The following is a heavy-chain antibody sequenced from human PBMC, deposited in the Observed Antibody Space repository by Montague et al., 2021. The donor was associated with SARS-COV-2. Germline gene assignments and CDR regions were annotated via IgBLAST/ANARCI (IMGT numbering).Heavy chain of an antibody. J-gene: IGHJ5*02. V-gene: IGHV4-59*01. CDR1: NGSINSYY. CDR3: AREGLHNWFDP. CDR2: IYYRGST. Sequence: SETLSLTRTDSNGSINSYYWSWVRQPPGKRLEWIGYIYYRGSTNYNPSLESRVTMSIDTSKNQFSLKLRSVTAADTAVYFCAREGLHNWFDPWGQGTLVIVSS.